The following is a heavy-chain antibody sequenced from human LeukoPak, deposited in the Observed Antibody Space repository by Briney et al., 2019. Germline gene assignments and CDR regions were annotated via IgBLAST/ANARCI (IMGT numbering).Heavy chain of an antibody. CDR3: ARGETARWSLEWLFEYNWFDP. V-gene: IGHV4-31*03. D-gene: IGHD3-3*01. CDR2: IYYSGST. J-gene: IGHJ5*02. Sequence: SETLSLTCTVSGGSISSSSYYWGWLRQHPGQGLEWIGYIYYSGSTYYNPSLKSRVTISVDTSKNQFSLKLSSVTAADTAVYYCARGETARWSLEWLFEYNWFDPWGQGTLVTVSS. CDR1: GGSISSSSYY.